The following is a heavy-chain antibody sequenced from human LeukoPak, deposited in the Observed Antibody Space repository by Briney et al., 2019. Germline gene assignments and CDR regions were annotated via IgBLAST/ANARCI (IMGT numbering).Heavy chain of an antibody. J-gene: IGHJ5*02. CDR2: IGAYNGNT. V-gene: IGHV1-18*01. Sequence: ASVKVSCKASGYTFTSYGISWVRQAPGQGLEWMGWIGAYNGNTNYAQKLQGRVTMTTDTSTSTAYMELRSLRSDDTAVYYCARDGAAYGSSWYGDWFDPWGQGTLVTVSS. D-gene: IGHD6-13*01. CDR1: GYTFTSYG. CDR3: ARDGAAYGSSWYGDWFDP.